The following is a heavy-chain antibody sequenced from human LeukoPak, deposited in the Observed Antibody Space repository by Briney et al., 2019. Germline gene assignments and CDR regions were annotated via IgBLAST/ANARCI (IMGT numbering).Heavy chain of an antibody. V-gene: IGHV4-39*07. CDR1: GGSISSSSNY. CDR2: IYHSGST. CDR3: ARVATMIVVYAFDI. D-gene: IGHD3-22*01. J-gene: IGHJ3*02. Sequence: SETLSLTCTVSGGSISSSSNYWGWIRQSPGKGLEWIGEIYHSGSTNYNPSLKSRVTISVDKSKNQFSLKLSSVTAADTAVYYCARVATMIVVYAFDIWGQGTMVTVSS.